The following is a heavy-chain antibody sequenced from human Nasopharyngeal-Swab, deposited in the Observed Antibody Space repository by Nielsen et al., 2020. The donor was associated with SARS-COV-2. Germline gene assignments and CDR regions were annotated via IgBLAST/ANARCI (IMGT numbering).Heavy chain of an antibody. CDR3: ARDGGNYADY. Sequence: GGSLRLSCVASGFRFSSYGMDWVRQALGKGLEWVADIWYDGSNEYYGDSVRGRFTISRDNSKNTVYLQMNSLRAEDTAVYYCARDGGNYADYWGQGTRVTVSS. V-gene: IGHV3-33*01. CDR1: GFRFSSYG. J-gene: IGHJ4*02. D-gene: IGHD2-15*01. CDR2: IWYDGSNE.